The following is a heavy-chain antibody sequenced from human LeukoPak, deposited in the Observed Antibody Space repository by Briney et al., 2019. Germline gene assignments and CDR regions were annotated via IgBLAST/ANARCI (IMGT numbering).Heavy chain of an antibody. CDR3: ARDNSSSWYSTEYYYYYMDV. D-gene: IGHD6-13*01. CDR1: GYTFTGYY. Sequence: ASVKVSCKASGYTFTGYYMHWLRQAPGQGLEWMGWINPNSGGTNYAQEFQGRVTMTRDTSISTAYMELSRLRSDDTAVYYCARDNSSSWYSTEYYYYYMDVWGKGTTVTVSS. J-gene: IGHJ6*03. V-gene: IGHV1-2*02. CDR2: INPNSGGT.